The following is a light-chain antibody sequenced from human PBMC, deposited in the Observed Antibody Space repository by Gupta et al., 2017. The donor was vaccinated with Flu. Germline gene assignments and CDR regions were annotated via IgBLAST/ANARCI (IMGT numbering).Light chain of an antibody. Sequence: EIVLTQSPGTLSLSPGERATLSCRASQRVGGDYLAWYQQKVGQAPRLLIYAASSRATGIPDSFSGSGSGTDITITSNILEPEDFAFYCCQLYGGSLAVTFGGGTKVEIK. V-gene: IGKV3-20*01. CDR2: AAS. CDR1: QRVGGDY. CDR3: QLYGGSLAVT. J-gene: IGKJ4*01.